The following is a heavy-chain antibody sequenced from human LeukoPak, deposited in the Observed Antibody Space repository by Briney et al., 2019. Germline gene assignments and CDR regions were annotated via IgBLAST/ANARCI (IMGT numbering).Heavy chain of an antibody. CDR2: IYTSGST. V-gene: IGHV4-61*02. J-gene: IGHJ4*02. CDR1: GGSISSGSYY. Sequence: SETLSLXCTVSGGSISSGSYYWSWIRQPAGKGLEWIGRIYTSGSTNYNPSLKSRVTISVDTSKNQFSLKLSSVTAADTAVYYCASGYGSKDYWGQGTLVTVSS. CDR3: ASGYGSKDY. D-gene: IGHD5-24*01.